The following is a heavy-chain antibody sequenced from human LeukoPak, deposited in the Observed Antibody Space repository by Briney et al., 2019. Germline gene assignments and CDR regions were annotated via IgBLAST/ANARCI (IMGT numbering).Heavy chain of an antibody. CDR2: INPNSGGT. Sequence: GASVKVSCKASGYTFTGYYMHWVRQAPGQGLEWMGWINPNSGGTNYAQKFQGWVTMTRDTSISTAYMELSRLRSDDTAVYYCARDRGSTVSPGYFDYWGQGTLVTVSS. CDR3: ARDRGSTVSPGYFDY. D-gene: IGHD3-16*01. V-gene: IGHV1-2*04. J-gene: IGHJ4*02. CDR1: GYTFTGYY.